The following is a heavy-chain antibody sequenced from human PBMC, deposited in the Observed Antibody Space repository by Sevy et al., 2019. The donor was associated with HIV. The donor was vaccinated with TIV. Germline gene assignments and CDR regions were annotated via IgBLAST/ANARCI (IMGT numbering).Heavy chain of an antibody. CDR3: ARAIGTQVAGLYYFDY. D-gene: IGHD6-19*01. Sequence: SETLSLTCAVSGYSISSDYYWGWIRQPPGKGLEWIGSIYHSGYSYYNPSLKSRVTISVDTSKNQFSLKLSSVSAADTAVYYCARAIGTQVAGLYYFDYWGQGTLVIVSS. CDR2: IYHSGYS. V-gene: IGHV4-38-2*01. CDR1: GYSISSDYY. J-gene: IGHJ4*02.